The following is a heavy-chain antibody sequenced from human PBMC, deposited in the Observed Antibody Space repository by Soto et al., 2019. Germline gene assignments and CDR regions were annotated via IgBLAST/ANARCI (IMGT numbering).Heavy chain of an antibody. J-gene: IGHJ6*02. CDR3: ARGAIVVVPSHYYYYGMDV. CDR1: GYSFTSYW. V-gene: IGHV5-51*01. D-gene: IGHD3-22*01. Sequence: GESLKISCKGSGYSFTSYWIGWVRQMPGKGLEWMGIIYPGDSDTRYSPSFQGQVTISADKSISTAYLQWSSLKASDTAMYYCARGAIVVVPSHYYYYGMDVWGQGTTVTV. CDR2: IYPGDSDT.